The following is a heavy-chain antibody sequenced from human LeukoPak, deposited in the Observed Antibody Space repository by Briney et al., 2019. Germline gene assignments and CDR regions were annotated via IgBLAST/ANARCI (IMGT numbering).Heavy chain of an antibody. CDR3: AKSRSGWHFDY. J-gene: IGHJ4*02. CDR2: ISYDGSNK. CDR1: GFTFSNYD. D-gene: IGHD6-19*01. V-gene: IGHV3-30*18. Sequence: GRSLRLSCAASGFTFSNYDMHWVRQAPGRGLEWVAVISYDGSNKYYADSVKGRFTISRDNSNNTLYVQMNSLRAEDTAVYYCAKSRSGWHFDYWGQGILVTVSS.